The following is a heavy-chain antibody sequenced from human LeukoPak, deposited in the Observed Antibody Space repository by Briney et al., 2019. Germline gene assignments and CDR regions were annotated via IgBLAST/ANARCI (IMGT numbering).Heavy chain of an antibody. CDR2: ISSSSSTI. V-gene: IGHV3-48*02. D-gene: IGHD3-3*01. CDR3: ARDHWRTGYDFWSGYTYYFDY. Sequence: PGGSLRLSCAASGFTFSSYSMSWVRQAPGKGLEWVSYISSSSSTIYYADSVKGRFTISRDNAKNSLYLQMNSLRDEDTAVYYCARDHWRTGYDFWSGYTYYFDYWGQGTLVTVSS. CDR1: GFTFSSYS. J-gene: IGHJ4*02.